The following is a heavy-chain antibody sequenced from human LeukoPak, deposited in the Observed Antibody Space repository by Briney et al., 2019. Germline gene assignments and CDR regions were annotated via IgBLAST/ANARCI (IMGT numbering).Heavy chain of an antibody. CDR1: GYTFTGYY. J-gene: IGHJ4*02. D-gene: IGHD2-15*01. CDR3: ATGAPYCSGGSCFDY. Sequence: ASVKVSCKASGYTFTGYYMHWVRQAPGQGLEWMGRINPNSGGTNYTQKFQGRVTMTRDTSISTAYMELSRLRSDDTAVYYCATGAPYCSGGSCFDYWGQGTLVTVSS. V-gene: IGHV1-2*06. CDR2: INPNSGGT.